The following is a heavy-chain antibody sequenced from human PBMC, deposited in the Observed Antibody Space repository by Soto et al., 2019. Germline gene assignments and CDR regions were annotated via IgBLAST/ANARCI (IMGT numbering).Heavy chain of an antibody. CDR2: INPNSGGT. CDR1: GYTFTGYY. D-gene: IGHD2-2*01. CDR3: ARIVGYCSSTSCYEFFDY. V-gene: IGHV1-2*04. Sequence: ASVKVSCKASGYTFTGYYMHWVRQAPGQGLEWMGWINPNSGGTNYAQKFQGWVTMTRDTSISTAYMELSRLRSDDTAVYYCARIVGYCSSTSCYEFFDYWGQGTLVTVSS. J-gene: IGHJ4*02.